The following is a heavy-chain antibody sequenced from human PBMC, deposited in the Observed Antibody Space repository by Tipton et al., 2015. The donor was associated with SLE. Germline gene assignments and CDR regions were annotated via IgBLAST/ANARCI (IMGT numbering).Heavy chain of an antibody. Sequence: SLRLSRAASGFSFNTYWMAWVRQAPGKGLEWVATMDLDGTEKFYVGSVKGRFTISRDNAKNSLYLQLNSLRAEDTAVYYCTRESHATFDIWGQGTTVIVSS. J-gene: IGHJ3*02. D-gene: IGHD2-2*01. CDR3: TRESHATFDI. CDR2: MDLDGTEK. V-gene: IGHV3-7*01. CDR1: GFSFNTYW.